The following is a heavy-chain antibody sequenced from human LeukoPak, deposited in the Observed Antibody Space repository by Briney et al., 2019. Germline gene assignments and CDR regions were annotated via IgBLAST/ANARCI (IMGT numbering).Heavy chain of an antibody. V-gene: IGHV3-23*01. CDR2: ISGSGGST. D-gene: IGHD3-22*01. CDR1: GFTFSFYA. Sequence: PGGSLRLSCAASGFTFSFYAMSWVRQAPGKGLEWVSGISGSGGSTYYADSVKGRFTISRDNSKNTLYLQMNSLRAEDTAVYYCAKDLDYYDSEEGDPWGQGTLVTVSS. CDR3: AKDLDYYDSEEGDP. J-gene: IGHJ5*02.